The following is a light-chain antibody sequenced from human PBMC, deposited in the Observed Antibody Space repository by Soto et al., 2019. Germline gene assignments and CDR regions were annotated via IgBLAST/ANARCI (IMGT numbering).Light chain of an antibody. V-gene: IGKV1D-12*01. J-gene: IGKJ1*01. CDR2: GAF. CDR1: QDISGW. Sequence: RASQDISGWLAWFQQKPGEAPKLLIYGAFSLQSGVPSRFICTGCGTDMSLAFGSLKPEDSVICSWREPARLLWEFGEGTKVDIK. CDR3: REPARLLWE.